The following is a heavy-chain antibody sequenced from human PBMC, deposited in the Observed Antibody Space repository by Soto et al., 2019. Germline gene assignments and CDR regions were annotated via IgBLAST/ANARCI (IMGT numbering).Heavy chain of an antibody. CDR1: GFTFSSYA. V-gene: IGHV3-23*01. Sequence: EVQLLESGGGLVQPGGSLRLSCAASGFTFSSYAMAWVRQPPGKGLEWVSGISSSGGSGGNINYADSVKGRFTISRDNSKNTLYLQMNSLRAEDTAVYYCAKDLWESTSPKIPYGMDVWGQGTTVTVSS. D-gene: IGHD2-2*01. J-gene: IGHJ6*02. CDR3: AKDLWESTSPKIPYGMDV. CDR2: ISSSGGSGGNI.